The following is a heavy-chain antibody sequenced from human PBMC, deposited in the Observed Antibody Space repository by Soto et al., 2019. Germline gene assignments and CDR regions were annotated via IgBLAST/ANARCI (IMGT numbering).Heavy chain of an antibody. CDR1: GFTFTNYA. D-gene: IGHD7-27*01. CDR2: IPGSGGHKLHP. V-gene: IGHV3-23*01. J-gene: IGHJ6*03. Sequence: PVGSLRLSCAASGFTFTNYAMSWVRLAPGQGLEWVSTIPGSGGHKLHPEYADSVKGRFTISRDNSKDTLYLQMDSLSAEDTAVYYCTNEIASDWGYMDFWGQGTTVTVS. CDR3: TNEIASDWGYMDF.